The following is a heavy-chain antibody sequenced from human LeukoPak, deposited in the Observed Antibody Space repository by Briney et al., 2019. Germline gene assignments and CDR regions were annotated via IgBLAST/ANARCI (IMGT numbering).Heavy chain of an antibody. V-gene: IGHV4-59*12. D-gene: IGHD1-26*01. CDR2: IYYSGST. J-gene: IGHJ4*02. Sequence: PSETLSLTCTVSGGSISSYYWSWIRQPPGKGLEWIGYIYYSGSTNYNPSLKSRVTISVDTSKNQFSLKLSSVTAADTAVYYCARGGIVGATNFDYWGQGTLVTVSS. CDR3: ARGGIVGATNFDY. CDR1: GGSISSYY.